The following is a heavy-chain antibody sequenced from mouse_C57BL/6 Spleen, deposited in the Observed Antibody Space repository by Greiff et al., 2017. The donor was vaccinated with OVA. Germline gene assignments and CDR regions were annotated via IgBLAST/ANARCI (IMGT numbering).Heavy chain of an antibody. CDR3: VKAASGDYYGSSPAWFAY. CDR1: GFTFTDYY. V-gene: IGHV7-4*01. D-gene: IGHD1-1*01. CDR2: IRNKANGYTT. J-gene: IGHJ3*01. Sequence: EVNLVESGGGLVQPGASLRLSCAASGFTFTDYYMSWVRQPPGKAPEWLALIRNKANGYTTEYTASVKGRFTISRDNSQNILYLQMNTLRAEDSATYYCVKAASGDYYGSSPAWFAYWGQGTLVTVSA.